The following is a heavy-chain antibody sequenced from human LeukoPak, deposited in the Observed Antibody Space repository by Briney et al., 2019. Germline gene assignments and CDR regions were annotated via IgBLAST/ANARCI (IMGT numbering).Heavy chain of an antibody. CDR2: IFYSGGT. CDR3: AKSNGYGLVDI. CDR1: GGSISRSNW. D-gene: IGHD3-10*01. J-gene: IGHJ3*02. Sequence: SGTLSLTCAVSGGSISRSNWWSWVRQPPGKGLEWIGNIFYSGGTYYSPSLTSRVTISLDTSRNQFSLKLNSVTAADTAVYYCAKSNGYGLVDIWGQGTMVTVSS. V-gene: IGHV4-4*02.